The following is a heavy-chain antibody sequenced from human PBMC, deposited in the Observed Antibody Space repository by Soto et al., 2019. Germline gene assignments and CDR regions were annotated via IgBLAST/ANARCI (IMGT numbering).Heavy chain of an antibody. CDR1: GGTFSSYA. V-gene: IGHV1-69*12. J-gene: IGHJ4*02. CDR3: ARHIAARVVFAY. CDR2: IIPIFGTA. Sequence: QVQLVQSGAEVKKPGSSVKVSCKASGGTFSSYAISWVRQAPGQALEWMGGIIPIFGTANYAQKVQGRVTITAGESTSTAEMELSSLRSEDAAVYYCARHIAARVVFAYWGQGTLVTVSS. D-gene: IGHD6-6*01.